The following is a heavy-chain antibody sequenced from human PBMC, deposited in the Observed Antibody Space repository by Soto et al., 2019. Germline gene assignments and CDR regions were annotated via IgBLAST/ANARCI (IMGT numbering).Heavy chain of an antibody. V-gene: IGHV3-23*01. J-gene: IGHJ4*02. CDR2: ISDGGGLI. CDR3: AKRQGTGLAAKNFDF. D-gene: IGHD2-15*01. CDR1: GFPFSNHA. Sequence: GSLRLSCAASGFPFSNHAMSWVRQAPGKGLEWVSGISDGGGLIYYADSVKGRFSMSRDNSENMLYLQMTNLRAEDTAIYFCAKRQGTGLAAKNFDFWGQGTLVTVSS.